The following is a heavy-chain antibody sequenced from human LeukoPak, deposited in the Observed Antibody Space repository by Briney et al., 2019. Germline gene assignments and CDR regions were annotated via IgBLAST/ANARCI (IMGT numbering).Heavy chain of an antibody. CDR1: GLTFSTYG. CDR3: AKRGIVIRAVIIVGFHKEAYYFDY. D-gene: IGHD3-10*01. CDR2: IWSDGSNK. J-gene: IGHJ4*02. V-gene: IGHV3-33*06. Sequence: GGSLGPSCAASGLTFSTYGIHWVRQAPGKGLEWVAVIWSDGSNKYYADSVKGRFTISRDNPKNTLYLQMNSLRAEDTAVYFCAKRGIVIRAVIIVGFHKEAYYFDYWGQGALVTVSS.